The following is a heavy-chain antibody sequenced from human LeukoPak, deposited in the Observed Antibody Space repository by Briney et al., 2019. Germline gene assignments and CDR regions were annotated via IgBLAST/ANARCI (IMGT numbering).Heavy chain of an antibody. CDR2: IYYSGST. CDR1: GGSISSYY. Sequence: SETLSLTCTVSGGSISSYYWSWIRQPPGKGLEWIGYIYYSGSTYYNPSLKSRVTISVDTSKNQFSLKLNSVTAADTAVYYCARARTSVTDLWYWGQGTLVTVSS. CDR3: ARARTSVTDLWY. D-gene: IGHD4-17*01. V-gene: IGHV4-59*08. J-gene: IGHJ4*02.